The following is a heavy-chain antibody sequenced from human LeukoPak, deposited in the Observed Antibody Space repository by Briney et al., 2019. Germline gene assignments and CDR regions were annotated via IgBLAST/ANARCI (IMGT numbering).Heavy chain of an antibody. CDR3: ARRGQGGGYSLGAFDI. CDR1: GGSISSSSYY. J-gene: IGHJ3*02. Sequence: SETLSLTCTVSGGSISSSSYYWGWIRQPPGKGLAWIGSIFYSGSTYYNPSLKSRVTISVDTSKNQFSLKLSSVTAADTAVYYCARRGQGGGYSLGAFDIWSQGTMVTVSS. CDR2: IFYSGST. D-gene: IGHD5-12*01. V-gene: IGHV4-39*01.